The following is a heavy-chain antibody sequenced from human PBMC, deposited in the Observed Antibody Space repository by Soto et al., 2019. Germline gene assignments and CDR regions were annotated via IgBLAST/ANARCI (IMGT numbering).Heavy chain of an antibody. CDR3: ARGGAGRPDY. D-gene: IGHD6-13*01. V-gene: IGHV1-2*04. CDR2: INPKSGGT. Sequence: VASVKVSCKASGYSFTDYHIHWVRQAPGQGLEWLGRINPKSGGTSTAQKFQGWVTMTTDTSISTASMELTRLTSDDTAIYYCARGGAGRPDYWGQGTLVTVSS. J-gene: IGHJ4*02. CDR1: GYSFTDYH.